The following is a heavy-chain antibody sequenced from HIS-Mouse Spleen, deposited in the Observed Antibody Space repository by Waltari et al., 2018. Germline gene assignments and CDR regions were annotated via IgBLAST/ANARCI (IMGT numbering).Heavy chain of an antibody. J-gene: IGHJ2*01. Sequence: QLQLQESGPGLVKPSETLSLTCTVSGGPISSSRYYWGWIRQPPGKGVEWIGSIYYSGSIYYNPSLKSRVTISVDTSKNQFSLKLSSVTAADTAVYYCAREIPYSSSWYDWYFDLWGRGTLVTVSS. CDR1: GGPISSSRYY. D-gene: IGHD6-13*01. CDR2: IYYSGSI. CDR3: AREIPYSSSWYDWYFDL. V-gene: IGHV4-39*07.